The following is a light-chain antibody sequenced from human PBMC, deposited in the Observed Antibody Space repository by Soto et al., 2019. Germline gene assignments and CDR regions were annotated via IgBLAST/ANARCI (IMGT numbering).Light chain of an antibody. CDR3: SSYVGTNTYV. J-gene: IGLJ1*01. Sequence: QSVLTQPPSASGSPGQSVTISCTGTSSDVGGYNYVSWYQQHPGKAPKLLIYEVSRRPSGVPDRFSGSKSGNTASLTVSGLPAEDEADYYCSSYVGTNTYVFGTGTKVTVL. CDR1: SSDVGGYNY. CDR2: EVS. V-gene: IGLV2-8*01.